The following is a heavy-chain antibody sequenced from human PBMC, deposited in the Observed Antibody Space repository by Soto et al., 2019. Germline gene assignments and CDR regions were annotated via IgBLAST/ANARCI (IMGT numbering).Heavy chain of an antibody. V-gene: IGHV3-30-3*01. CDR1: GFTFSSYA. CDR2: ISYDGSNK. J-gene: IGHJ4*02. CDR3: ARDSPDYGDYVDY. D-gene: IGHD4-17*01. Sequence: TGGSLRLSCAASGFTFSSYAMHWVRQAPGKGLEWVAVISYDGSNKYYADSVKGRFTISRDNSKNTLYLQMNSLRAEDTAVYYCARDSPDYGDYVDYWGQGTLVTVSS.